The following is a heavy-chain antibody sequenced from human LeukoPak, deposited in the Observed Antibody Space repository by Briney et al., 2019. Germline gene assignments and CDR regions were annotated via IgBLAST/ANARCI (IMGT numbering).Heavy chain of an antibody. D-gene: IGHD3-22*01. CDR1: GGSISSHF. Sequence: PSETLSLTCTVSGGSISSHFWSWIRQPPGKGLQWIGYVYYSGNTNYNPSLRSRATMSLDRSKNQFSLKLSSVTAADTAVYYCARDGSDYSDSSGYYYPDHFHHWGQGTLVTVSS. CDR2: VYYSGNT. V-gene: IGHV4-59*11. CDR3: ARDGSDYSDSSGYYYPDHFHH. J-gene: IGHJ1*01.